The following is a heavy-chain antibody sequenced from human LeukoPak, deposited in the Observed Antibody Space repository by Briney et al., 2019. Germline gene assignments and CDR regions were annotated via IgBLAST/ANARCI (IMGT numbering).Heavy chain of an antibody. V-gene: IGHV3-23*01. D-gene: IGHD3-22*01. CDR2: ISGSGGST. CDR3: AKPRDSSGYSFDY. J-gene: IGHJ4*02. CDR1: GFTFSSYA. Sequence: PGGSLRLSCAASGFTFSSYAMSWVRQAPGEGLEWVSAISGSGGSTYYADSVKGRFTISRDNSKNTLYLQMNSLRAEDTAVYYCAKPRDSSGYSFDYWGQGTLVTVSS.